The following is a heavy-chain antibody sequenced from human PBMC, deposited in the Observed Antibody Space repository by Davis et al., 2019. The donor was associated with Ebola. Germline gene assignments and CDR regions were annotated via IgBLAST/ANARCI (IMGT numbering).Heavy chain of an antibody. D-gene: IGHD6-13*01. J-gene: IGHJ6*02. CDR3: ARVSPLVIAATGTYYYYGMDV. V-gene: IGHV3-74*01. CDR2: INSDGSST. Sequence: GESLKISCAASGFTFSSYWMHWVRQAPGKGLVWVSRINSDGSSTSYADSVKGRFTISRDNSKNTLYLQMNSLRSEDTAVYYCARVSPLVIAATGTYYYYGMDVWGQGTTVTVSS. CDR1: GFTFSSYW.